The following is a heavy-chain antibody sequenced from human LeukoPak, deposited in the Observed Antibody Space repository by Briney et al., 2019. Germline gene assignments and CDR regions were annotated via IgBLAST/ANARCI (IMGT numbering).Heavy chain of an antibody. J-gene: IGHJ3*01. D-gene: IGHD1-26*01. CDR1: GFSFWTYA. CDR2: ISYNGSHK. V-gene: IGHV3-30*04. Sequence: GGSLRLSCAASGFSFWTYAMHWVRQAPGKGLEWVGVISYNGSHKYYADSVKGRFTISRDNSKNTLYLQMNSLRADDTSTYFCARRIETPSTGALDVWGQGTRAIVSS. CDR3: ARRIETPSTGALDV.